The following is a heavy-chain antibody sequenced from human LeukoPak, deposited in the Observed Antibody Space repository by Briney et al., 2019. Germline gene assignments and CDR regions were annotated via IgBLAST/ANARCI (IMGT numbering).Heavy chain of an antibody. CDR2: IYTSGST. V-gene: IGHV4-4*07. J-gene: IGHJ3*02. CDR1: GGSISSYY. D-gene: IGHD3-9*01. Sequence: SETLSLTCTVSGGSISSYYWSWIRQPAGKGLEWLGRIYTSGSTNYNPSLKSRVTMSVDTSKNQFSLKLSSVTAADTAVYYCARDAYYDILTGYYPGGNDIWGQGTMVTVSS. CDR3: ARDAYYDILTGYYPGGNDI.